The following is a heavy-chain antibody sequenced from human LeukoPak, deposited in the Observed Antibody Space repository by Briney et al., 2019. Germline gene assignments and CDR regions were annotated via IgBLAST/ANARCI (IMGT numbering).Heavy chain of an antibody. Sequence: PSETLSLTCAVYGGSFSGYYWSWIRQPPGKGLEWIGEINHSGSTNYNPSLKSRVTISVDTSKNQFSLKLSSVTAADTAVYYCARQGTYYDILTGYYNPHYYYYMDVWGKGTSVTISS. V-gene: IGHV4-34*01. CDR3: ARQGTYYDILTGYYNPHYYYYMDV. CDR1: GGSFSGYY. J-gene: IGHJ6*03. D-gene: IGHD3-9*01. CDR2: INHSGST.